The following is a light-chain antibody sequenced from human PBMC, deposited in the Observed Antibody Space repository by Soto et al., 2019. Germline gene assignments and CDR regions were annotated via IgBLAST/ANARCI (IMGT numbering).Light chain of an antibody. V-gene: IGLV4-69*01. J-gene: IGLJ2*01. CDR3: QTWATGIRV. CDR1: SGHSSYA. Sequence: QLVLTQSPSASASLGASVKLTCTLSSGHSSYAIAWHQQHPEKGPRYLMRLNSDGSHSKGDGIPDRFSGSSSGAERYLTISSLQSEDEADYYCQTWATGIRVFGGGTQPTVL. CDR2: LNSDGSH.